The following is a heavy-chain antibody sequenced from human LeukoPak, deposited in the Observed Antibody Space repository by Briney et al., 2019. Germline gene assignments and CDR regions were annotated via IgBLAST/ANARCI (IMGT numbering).Heavy chain of an antibody. Sequence: ASVKVSCKASGYTFTSYGISWVRQAPGQGLEWMGWISAYNGNTNYAQKLQGRVTITADESTSTAYMELSSLRSEDTAVYYCARDRVPGYYDSSGYFFFDYWGQGTLVTVSS. CDR1: GYTFTSYG. D-gene: IGHD3-22*01. CDR3: ARDRVPGYYDSSGYFFFDY. J-gene: IGHJ4*02. V-gene: IGHV1-18*01. CDR2: ISAYNGNT.